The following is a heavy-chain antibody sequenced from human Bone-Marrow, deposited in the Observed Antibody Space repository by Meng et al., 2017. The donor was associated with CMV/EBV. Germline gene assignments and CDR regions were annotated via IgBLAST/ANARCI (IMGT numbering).Heavy chain of an antibody. CDR2: IYSGGST. V-gene: IGHV3-66*02. CDR3: ARVSGFWSRHEGMDV. CDR1: GFTVSSNY. J-gene: IGHJ6*02. D-gene: IGHD3-3*01. Sequence: GESLKISCAASGFTVSSNYMSWVRRAPGKGLEWVSVIYSGGSTYYADSVKGRFTISRDNSKNTLYLQMNSLRAEDTAVYYCARVSGFWSRHEGMDVWGQGTTVTVYS.